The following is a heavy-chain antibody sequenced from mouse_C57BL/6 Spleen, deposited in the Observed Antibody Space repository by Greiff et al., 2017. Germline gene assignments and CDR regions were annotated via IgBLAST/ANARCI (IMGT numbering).Heavy chain of an antibody. CDR1: GFTFSDYG. CDR3: ARHDGYYRYFDY. J-gene: IGHJ2*01. D-gene: IGHD2-3*01. CDR2: ISSCNSTI. V-gene: IGHV5-17*01. Sequence: EVQLVESGGGLVKPGGSLKLSCAASGFTFSDYGMHWVRQAPEKGLEWVAYISSCNSTIYYADTVKGQFTISRDNAKNTLFLQMTSLRSEDTAMYYCARHDGYYRYFDYWGQGTTLTVSS.